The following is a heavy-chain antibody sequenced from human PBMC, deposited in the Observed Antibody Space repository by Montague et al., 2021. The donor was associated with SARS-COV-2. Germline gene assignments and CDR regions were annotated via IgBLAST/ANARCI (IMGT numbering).Heavy chain of an antibody. D-gene: IGHD3-22*01. J-gene: IGHJ4*02. V-gene: IGHV3-21*01. CDR2: ISSSSSYI. CDR3: ARSTYYYDSSGSYYFDY. CDR1: GFTFSSYS. Sequence: SLRLSCAASGFTFSSYSMNWVRQAPGKGLEWVSSISSSSSYIYYADSVKGRFTISRDNAKNSLYLQMNSLRAEDTAVYYCARSTYYYDSSGSYYFDYWSQGTLVTVSS.